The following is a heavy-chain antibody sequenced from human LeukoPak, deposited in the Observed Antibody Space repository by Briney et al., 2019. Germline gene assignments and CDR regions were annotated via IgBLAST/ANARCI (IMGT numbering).Heavy chain of an antibody. Sequence: MPGESLKISCKGSGYSFTNFWISWVRQMPGKGLEWMGRIDPSDSYTNYSPSFQGHVTISADKSISTAYLQWSSLKASDTAMYYCARHVGAVAADWGQGTLVTVSS. V-gene: IGHV5-10-1*01. CDR2: IDPSDSYT. CDR3: ARHVGAVAAD. D-gene: IGHD6-19*01. CDR1: GYSFTNFW. J-gene: IGHJ4*02.